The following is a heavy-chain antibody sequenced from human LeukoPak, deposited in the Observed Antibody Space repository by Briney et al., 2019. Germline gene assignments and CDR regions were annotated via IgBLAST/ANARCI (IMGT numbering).Heavy chain of an antibody. CDR2: ISSSSSTI. CDR3: ARVRGIYYFDY. J-gene: IGHJ4*02. D-gene: IGHD3-16*01. V-gene: IGHV3-48*01. Sequence: PGGSLRLSCAASEFTFNNYNMNWVRQAPGKGLEWVSYISSSSSTIYYADSVKGRFTISRDNAKNSLYLQMNSLRAEDTAVYYCARVRGIYYFDYWGQGTLVTVSS. CDR1: EFTFNNYN.